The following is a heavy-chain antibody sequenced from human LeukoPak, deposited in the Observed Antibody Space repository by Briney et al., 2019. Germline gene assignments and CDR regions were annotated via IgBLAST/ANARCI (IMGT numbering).Heavy chain of an antibody. CDR2: ISSSSSYI. D-gene: IGHD6-19*01. Sequence: GGSLRLSCAASGFTFSSYSMNWVRQAPGKGLEWVSSISSSSSYIYYADAVKGRFTISRDNAKNSLYLQMNSLRAEDTAVYYCARDISSGWYVDYWGQGTLVTVSS. CDR1: GFTFSSYS. CDR3: ARDISSGWYVDY. J-gene: IGHJ4*02. V-gene: IGHV3-21*01.